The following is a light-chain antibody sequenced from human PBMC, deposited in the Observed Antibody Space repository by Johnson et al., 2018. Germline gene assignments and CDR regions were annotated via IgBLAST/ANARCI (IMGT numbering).Light chain of an antibody. CDR1: SSNIGNNY. CDR3: GTWDSSLSVGKF. V-gene: IGLV1-51*02. J-gene: IGLJ1*01. CDR2: ENN. Sequence: QSVLTQPPSVSAAPGQKVTISCSLSSSNIGNNYVSWYQQLPGTAPKLLIYENNNRPSGIPDRFSVSKSGTSAPLAIPGLQTGDEAVYYCGTWDSSLSVGKFCGTGTKLTV.